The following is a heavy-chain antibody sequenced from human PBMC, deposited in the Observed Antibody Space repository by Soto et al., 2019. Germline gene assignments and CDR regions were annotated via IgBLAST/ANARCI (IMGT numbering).Heavy chain of an antibody. J-gene: IGHJ4*02. Sequence: WGSLGLSCASPVFTFRVYAMNWVRQAPGKGLEWVSGISGSGGSTYYADSVKGRFTISRDNSKNTLYLQMNSLRSEDTAIYYCANGEAVGTFDDWGQGTTVTVSS. CDR2: ISGSGGST. CDR3: ANGEAVGTFDD. D-gene: IGHD6-13*01. V-gene: IGHV3-23*01. CDR1: VFTFRVYA.